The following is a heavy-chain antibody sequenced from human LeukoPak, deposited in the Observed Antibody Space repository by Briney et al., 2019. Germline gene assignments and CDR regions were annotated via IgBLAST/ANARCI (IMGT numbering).Heavy chain of an antibody. CDR3: AKDMEYSYGWGGGYFDF. CDR1: GFTFSSYG. J-gene: IGHJ4*02. V-gene: IGHV3-30*18. D-gene: IGHD5-18*01. Sequence: GRSLRLSCAASGFTFSSYGMHWVRQAPGKGLEWVAVMSYDESKKYYADSVKDRFTISRDNTKNTMYLQMNSLRAEDTAVYYCAKDMEYSYGWGGGYFDFWGQGTLVTVSS. CDR2: MSYDESKK.